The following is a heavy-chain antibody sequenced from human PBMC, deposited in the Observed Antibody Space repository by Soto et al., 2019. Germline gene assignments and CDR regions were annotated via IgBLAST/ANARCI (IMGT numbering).Heavy chain of an antibody. CDR1: GDSVSSNSAA. V-gene: IGHV6-1*01. CDR3: ARDPFSSSSGNHYFDY. J-gene: IGHJ4*02. CDR2: TYYRSKWYN. D-gene: IGHD6-6*01. Sequence: SQTLSLTCAISGDSVSSNSAAWNLIRQSPSRGLEWLGRTYYRSKWYNDYAVSVKSRITINPDTSKNQFSLQLNSVTPEDTAVYYCARDPFSSSSGNHYFDYWGQGTLVTVSS.